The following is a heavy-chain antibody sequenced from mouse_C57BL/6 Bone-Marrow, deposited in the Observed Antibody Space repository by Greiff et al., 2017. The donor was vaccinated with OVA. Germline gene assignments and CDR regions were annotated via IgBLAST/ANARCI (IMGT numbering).Heavy chain of an antibody. Sequence: EVKLQESGPGLVKPSQSLSLTCSVTGYSITSGYYWNWIRQFPGNKLEWMGYISYDGSNNYNPSLKNRISITRDTSKNQFFLKLNSVTTEDTATYYCARGEWLLPFAYWGQGTLGTVSA. J-gene: IGHJ3*01. CDR1: GYSITSGYY. V-gene: IGHV3-6*01. CDR2: ISYDGSN. CDR3: ARGEWLLPFAY. D-gene: IGHD2-3*01.